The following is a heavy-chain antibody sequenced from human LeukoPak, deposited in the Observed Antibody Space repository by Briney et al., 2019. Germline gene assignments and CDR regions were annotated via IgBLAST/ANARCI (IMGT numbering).Heavy chain of an antibody. Sequence: TLSLTCAVSGGSISSGGYSWGWIRQPRGRGLELIAYIYHSGSTYYNPSLKSRVTISVDRSKNQFSLKLSSVTAADTAVYYCATLTQAFDYWGQGTLVTVSS. CDR1: GGSISSGGYS. J-gene: IGHJ4*02. V-gene: IGHV4-30-2*01. CDR3: ATLTQAFDY. CDR2: IYHSGST.